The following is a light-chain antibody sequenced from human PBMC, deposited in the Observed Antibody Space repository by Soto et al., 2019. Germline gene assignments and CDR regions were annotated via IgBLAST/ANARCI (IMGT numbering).Light chain of an antibody. J-gene: IGLJ2*01. Sequence: QSVLTQPASVSGSPGQSITISCTGTSSDVGSYNLVSWYQHHQGKAPKLMIYEGSKRPSGVSNRFSGSKSDNTASLTISGLQAEDEADYYCCSHAGGSTHVVFGGGTKLTVL. CDR1: SSDVGSYNL. CDR3: CSHAGGSTHVV. CDR2: EGS. V-gene: IGLV2-23*01.